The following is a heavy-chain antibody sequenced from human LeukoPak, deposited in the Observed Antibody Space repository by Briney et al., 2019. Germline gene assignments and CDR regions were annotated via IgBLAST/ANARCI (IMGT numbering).Heavy chain of an antibody. Sequence: PGGSLRLSCAASGFTFSSYAMSWVRQAPGKGLEWVSAISGSGGSTYYAGSVKGRFTISRDNSKNTLYLQMNSLRAEDTAVYYCTSGVRGVIDYWGQGTLVTVSS. D-gene: IGHD3-10*01. J-gene: IGHJ4*02. CDR1: GFTFSSYA. CDR3: TSGVRGVIDY. CDR2: ISGSGGST. V-gene: IGHV3-23*01.